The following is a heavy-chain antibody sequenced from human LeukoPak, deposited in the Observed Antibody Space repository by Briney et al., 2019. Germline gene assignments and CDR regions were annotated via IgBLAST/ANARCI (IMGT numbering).Heavy chain of an antibody. V-gene: IGHV1-46*01. CDR3: ARGRFPTKRSAYYYGAFDI. J-gene: IGHJ3*02. Sequence: ASVKVSCKASGYTLTNYYMHWVRQAPGQGLEWMGIVNPSGGSTSYAQKFQGRVTMTRDTSTSTVYMELSSLRSEDTALYYCARGRFPTKRSAYYYGAFDIWGQGTMVAVSS. CDR2: VNPSGGST. CDR1: GYTLTNYY. D-gene: IGHD3-22*01.